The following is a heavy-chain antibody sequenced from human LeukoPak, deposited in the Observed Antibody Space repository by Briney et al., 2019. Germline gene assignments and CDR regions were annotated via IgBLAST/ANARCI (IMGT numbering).Heavy chain of an antibody. CDR2: ISWNSGSI. CDR1: GFTFDDYA. Sequence: GGSLRLSCAASGFTFDDYAMHWVRQAPGKGLEWVSGISWNSGSIGYADSVKGRFTISRDNAKNSLYLQMNGLRAEDTALYYCAKAGSGSYPPDYYYGMDVWGQGTTVTVSS. V-gene: IGHV3-9*01. D-gene: IGHD3-10*01. J-gene: IGHJ6*02. CDR3: AKAGSGSYPPDYYYGMDV.